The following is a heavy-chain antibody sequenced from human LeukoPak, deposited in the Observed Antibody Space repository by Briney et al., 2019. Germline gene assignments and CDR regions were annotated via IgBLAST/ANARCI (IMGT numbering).Heavy chain of an antibody. CDR2: ISSSSRYI. CDR1: GFTFSSYS. Sequence: GGSLRLSCAASGFTFSSYSMNWVGQAPGKGLEGVSSISSSSRYIYYADSVKGRLTISRDNAKNSLYLQMNSLRAEDTAVYYCASVSNYYDSSGREYYYYYYGMDVWGQGTTVTVSS. V-gene: IGHV3-21*01. D-gene: IGHD3-22*01. J-gene: IGHJ6*02. CDR3: ASVSNYYDSSGREYYYYYYGMDV.